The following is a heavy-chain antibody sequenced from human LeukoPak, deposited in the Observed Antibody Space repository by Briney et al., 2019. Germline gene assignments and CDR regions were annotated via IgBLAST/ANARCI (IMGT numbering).Heavy chain of an antibody. CDR1: GYTFTSYD. J-gene: IGHJ6*03. D-gene: IGHD3-3*01. V-gene: IGHV1-8*01. CDR3: ARVDKGDFWSGYYIWDYYYYYMDV. CDR2: MNPNRGNT. Sequence: ASVKVSCKASGYTFTSYDINWVRQATGQGLEWMGWMNPNRGNTGYAQKFQGRVTMTRNTSISTAYMELSSLRSEDTAVYYCARVDKGDFWSGYYIWDYYYYYMDVWGKGTTVTVSS.